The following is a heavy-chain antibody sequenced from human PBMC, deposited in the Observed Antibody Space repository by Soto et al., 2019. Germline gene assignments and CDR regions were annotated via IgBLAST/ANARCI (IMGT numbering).Heavy chain of an antibody. V-gene: IGHV4-4*07. CDR1: GDSISSYY. Sequence: PSETLSLTCTVSGDSISSYYWSWIRQPAGQGLEWIGRIYTSGNTNYNPSLKSRVTMSVDTSKNQFSLKLSSVTAADTAVYYCARWLGGHYYYYGMDVWGQGTRVTFSS. D-gene: IGHD3-10*01. CDR3: ARWLGGHYYYYGMDV. J-gene: IGHJ6*02. CDR2: IYTSGNT.